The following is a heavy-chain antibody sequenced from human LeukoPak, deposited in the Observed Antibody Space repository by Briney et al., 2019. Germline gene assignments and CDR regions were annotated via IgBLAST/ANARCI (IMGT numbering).Heavy chain of an antibody. CDR2: ISGSSSTI. J-gene: IGHJ4*02. CDR1: GFTFSSYS. Sequence: GGSLRLSCAASGFTFSSYSMNWVRQTPGKGLEWVSYISGSSSTIYYADSVKGRFTISRDNAKNSLYLQMNSLRAEDTAVYYCAVRSYPYYFDYWGQGTLVTVSS. CDR3: AVRSYPYYFDY. D-gene: IGHD1-26*01. V-gene: IGHV3-48*01.